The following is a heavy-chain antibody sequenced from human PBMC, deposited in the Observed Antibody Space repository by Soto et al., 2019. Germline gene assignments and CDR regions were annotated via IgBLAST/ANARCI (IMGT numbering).Heavy chain of an antibody. D-gene: IGHD3-16*01. V-gene: IGHV1-3*01. CDR1: GYTFTSYA. Sequence: ASVKVSCKASGYTFTSYAMHWVRQAPGQRLEWMGWINAGNGNRKYSQKFQGRVTITRDTSASTAYMELSSLRSEDTAVYYCARDLAMDVWGKGTTVTVSS. CDR2: INAGNGNR. CDR3: ARDLAMDV. J-gene: IGHJ6*04.